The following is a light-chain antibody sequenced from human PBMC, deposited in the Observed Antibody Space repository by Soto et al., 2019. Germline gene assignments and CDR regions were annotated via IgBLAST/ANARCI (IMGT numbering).Light chain of an antibody. V-gene: IGKV1-39*01. Sequence: DSQVSQAPSSLSSSVEDRVRVTCRASQDIKNYLNWDQQKPGKAPKLLIYAASTLQSGVPSRFRGSGSGTEFTLTIISLQPEDFATYYCQQSYRFPKPFGRGTNVDI. CDR1: QDIKNY. CDR3: QQSYRFPKP. CDR2: AAS. J-gene: IGKJ1*01.